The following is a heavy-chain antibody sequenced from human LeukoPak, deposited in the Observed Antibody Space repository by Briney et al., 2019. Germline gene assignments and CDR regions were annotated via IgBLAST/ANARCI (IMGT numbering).Heavy chain of an antibody. Sequence: ESGPTLVNPTQTLTLTCTFSGFSLSTSGVGVGWIRQPPGKALEWLALIYWDDDKRYSPSLKSRLTITKDTSKNQVVLTMTDMDPVDTATYYCALAHSGYDYGISRWFDPWGQGTLVTVSS. CDR3: ALAHSGYDYGISRWFDP. CDR2: IYWDDDK. V-gene: IGHV2-5*02. J-gene: IGHJ5*02. D-gene: IGHD5-12*01. CDR1: GFSLSTSGVG.